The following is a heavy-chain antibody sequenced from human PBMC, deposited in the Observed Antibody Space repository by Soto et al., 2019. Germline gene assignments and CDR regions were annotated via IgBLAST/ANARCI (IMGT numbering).Heavy chain of an antibody. CDR1: GYTFTSYG. Sequence: ASVKVSCKASGYTFTSYGISWVRQAPGQGLEWMGGISAYNGNTNYAQKLQGRVTMTTDTSTSTAYMELRSLRSDDTAVYYCPTLHPSRGWYSVSDYWGQGTLVTVSS. CDR2: ISAYNGNT. V-gene: IGHV1-18*01. D-gene: IGHD6-19*01. CDR3: PTLHPSRGWYSVSDY. J-gene: IGHJ4*02.